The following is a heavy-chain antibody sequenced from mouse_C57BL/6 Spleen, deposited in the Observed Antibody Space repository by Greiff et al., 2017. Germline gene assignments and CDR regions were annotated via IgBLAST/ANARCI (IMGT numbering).Heavy chain of an antibody. Sequence: QVQLQQPGAELVKPGGSVKMSCKASGYTFTSYWITWVKQRPGQGLEWIGDIYPGSGSTNYNEKFKSKATLTVDTSSSTAYMQLSSLTSEDSAVYYCARGGYYGSSPYFDYWGQGTTLTVSS. CDR2: IYPGSGST. J-gene: IGHJ2*01. CDR1: GYTFTSYW. CDR3: ARGGYYGSSPYFDY. D-gene: IGHD1-1*01. V-gene: IGHV1-55*01.